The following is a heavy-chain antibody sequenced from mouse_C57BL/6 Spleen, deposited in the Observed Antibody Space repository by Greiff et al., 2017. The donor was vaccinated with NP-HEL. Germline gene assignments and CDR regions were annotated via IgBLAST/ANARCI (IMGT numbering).Heavy chain of an antibody. CDR2: IDPSDSYT. Sequence: VQLQQSGAELVKPGASVKLSCKASGYTFTSYWMQWVKQRPGQGLEWIGEIDPSDSYTNYNQKFKGKATLTVDTSSSTAYMQLSSLTSEDSAVYYCARRLYTWFAYWGQGTLVTVSA. D-gene: IGHD1-3*01. CDR1: GYTFTSYW. V-gene: IGHV1-50*01. J-gene: IGHJ3*01. CDR3: ARRLYTWFAY.